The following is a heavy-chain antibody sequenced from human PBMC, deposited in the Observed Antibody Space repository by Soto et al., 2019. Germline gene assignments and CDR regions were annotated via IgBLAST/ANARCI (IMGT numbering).Heavy chain of an antibody. Sequence: EVQLVESGGGLVKPGGSLRLSCAASGFTFSNAWMSWVRQAPGKGLEWVGRIKSKTDGGTTDYAAPVKGRFTISRDDSKNTLYLQMNSLKTEDTAVYYCTTDLGMTTVYYYGMDVWGQGTTVTVSS. CDR1: GFTFSNAW. J-gene: IGHJ6*02. CDR3: TTDLGMTTVYYYGMDV. CDR2: IKSKTDGGTT. D-gene: IGHD4-17*01. V-gene: IGHV3-15*01.